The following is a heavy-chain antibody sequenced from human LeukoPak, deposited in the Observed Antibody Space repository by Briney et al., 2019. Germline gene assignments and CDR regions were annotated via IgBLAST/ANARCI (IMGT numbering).Heavy chain of an antibody. D-gene: IGHD6-13*01. V-gene: IGHV3-21*01. CDR2: ISSSSSYI. Sequence: GGSLRLSCAASGFTFSSYNMNWVRQAPGKGLEWVSFISSSSSYIYYTDSVKGRFTISRDNAKNSLYLQMNSLRADDTAIYYCARVSLGAAAGTSRWGQGTLVTVSS. J-gene: IGHJ4*02. CDR3: ARVSLGAAAGTSR. CDR1: GFTFSSYN.